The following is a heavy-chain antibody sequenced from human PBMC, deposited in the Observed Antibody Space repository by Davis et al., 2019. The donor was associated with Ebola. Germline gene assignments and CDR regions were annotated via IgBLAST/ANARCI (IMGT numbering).Heavy chain of an antibody. V-gene: IGHV4-39*07. CDR1: GGSISSSSYY. Sequence: PSETLSLTCTVSGGSISSSSYYWGWIRQPPGKGLEWIGEINHSGSTNYNPSLKSRVTISVDTSKNQFSLKLSSVTAADTAVYYCARGGGGSYFWGQGTLVTVSS. J-gene: IGHJ4*02. D-gene: IGHD2-15*01. CDR3: ARGGGGSYF. CDR2: INHSGST.